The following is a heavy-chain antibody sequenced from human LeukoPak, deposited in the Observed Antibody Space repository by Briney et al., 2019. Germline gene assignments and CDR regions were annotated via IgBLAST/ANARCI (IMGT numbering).Heavy chain of an antibody. CDR3: ARELADCSGGSCYGMDV. CDR1: GFTFSSYA. D-gene: IGHD2-15*01. Sequence: GGSLRLSCAASGFTFSSYAMHWVRQAPGKGLEWVAVISYDGSNKYYADSVKGRFTISRDNSKNTLYLQMNSLRAEDTAVYYCARELADCSGGSCYGMDVWGQGTAVTVSS. V-gene: IGHV3-30*04. CDR2: ISYDGSNK. J-gene: IGHJ6*02.